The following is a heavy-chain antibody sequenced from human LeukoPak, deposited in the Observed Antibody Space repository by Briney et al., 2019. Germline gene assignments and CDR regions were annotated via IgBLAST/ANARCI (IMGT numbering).Heavy chain of an antibody. D-gene: IGHD2-2*01. J-gene: IGHJ4*02. CDR2: INPNSGGT. V-gene: IGHV1-2*02. Sequence: ASVKVSCKASGYTFTGYYMHWVRLAPGQGLEWMGWINPNSGGTNFAQKLQGRVTITRDTSATTAYMELSSLRSEDTAVYYCARDPATSSGYYFDYWGQGTLVTVSS. CDR3: ARDPATSSGYYFDY. CDR1: GYTFTGYY.